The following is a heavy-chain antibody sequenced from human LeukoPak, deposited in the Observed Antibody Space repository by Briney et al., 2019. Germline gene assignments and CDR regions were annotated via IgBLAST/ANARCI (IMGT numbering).Heavy chain of an antibody. CDR3: AKDASYFDSSGYRGLDC. J-gene: IGHJ4*02. D-gene: IGHD3-22*01. CDR1: GFIFSSFA. CDR2: ISGSGGSP. Sequence: PGGSLRLSCAASGFIFSSFAMSWVRQVPGKGLEWVSAISGSGGSPYYTDSVKGRFTISRDNSKNTLYLQMNSLRADDTAVYYCAKDASYFDSSGYRGLDCWGQGTLVTVSS. V-gene: IGHV3-23*01.